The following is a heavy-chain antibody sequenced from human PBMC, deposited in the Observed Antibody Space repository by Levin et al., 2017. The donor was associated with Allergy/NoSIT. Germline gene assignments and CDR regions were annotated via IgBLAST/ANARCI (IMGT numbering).Heavy chain of an antibody. J-gene: IGHJ4*02. CDR1: GFTFSSHA. CDR3: ARDFTGSGLYFGY. CDR2: ISGSGDNT. V-gene: IGHV3-23*01. D-gene: IGHD1-1*01. Sequence: GGSLRLSCAASGFTFSSHAMSWVRQAPGRGLEWVSAISGSGDNTYYADSVKGRFTISRDNSKNTLFLQMNSLRAEDTALYYCARDFTGSGLYFGYWGQGSLVTVSS.